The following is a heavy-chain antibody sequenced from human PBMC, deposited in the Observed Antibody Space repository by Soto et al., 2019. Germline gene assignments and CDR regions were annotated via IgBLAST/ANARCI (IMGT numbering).Heavy chain of an antibody. CDR1: GYTFTSYD. V-gene: IGHV1-8*01. D-gene: IGHD6-13*01. Sequence: ASVKVSCKASGYTFTSYDINWVRQATGQGLEWMGWMNPNSGNTGYAQKFQGRVTMTRNTSISTAYMELSSLRSEDTAVYYCARGQGLVRYSSSHLFMDVWGKGTTVTVSS. CDR2: MNPNSGNT. J-gene: IGHJ6*03. CDR3: ARGQGLVRYSSSHLFMDV.